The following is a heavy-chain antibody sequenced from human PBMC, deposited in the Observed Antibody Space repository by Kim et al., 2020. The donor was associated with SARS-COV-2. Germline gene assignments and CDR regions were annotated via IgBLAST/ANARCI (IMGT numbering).Heavy chain of an antibody. CDR3: ARAQDSGRPGFEY. V-gene: IGHV4-4*02. J-gene: IGHJ4*02. Sequence: YNPSLKSRVTISVDKSKNQFSLKRSSVTAADTAVYYWARAQDSGRPGFEYWGQGTLVTVSS. D-gene: IGHD1-26*01.